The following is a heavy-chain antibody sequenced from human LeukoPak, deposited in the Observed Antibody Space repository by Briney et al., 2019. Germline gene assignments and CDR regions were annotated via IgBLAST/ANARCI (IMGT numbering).Heavy chain of an antibody. CDR1: GYTFTSYD. Sequence: ASVKVSCKASGYTFTSYDINWARQATGQGLEWMGWMNPNSGNTGYAQKFQGRVTITRNTSISTAYMELSSLRSEDTAVYYCARGVDSSPGGYYYYYMDVWGKRTTVTVSS. D-gene: IGHD6-13*01. CDR2: MNPNSGNT. CDR3: ARGVDSSPGGYYYYYMDV. J-gene: IGHJ6*03. V-gene: IGHV1-8*03.